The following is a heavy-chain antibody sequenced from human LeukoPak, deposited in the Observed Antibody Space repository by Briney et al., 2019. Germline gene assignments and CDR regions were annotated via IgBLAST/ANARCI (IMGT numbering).Heavy chain of an antibody. CDR2: IYYSGST. D-gene: IGHD2-8*01. CDR3: AREKILTDAFDI. J-gene: IGHJ3*02. V-gene: IGHV4-59*11. Sequence: SETLSLTCTVSGGSISSHYWSWIRQPPGRGLEWIGYIYYSGSTNYNPSLKSRVTISVDTSKNQFSLKLSSVTAADTAVYYCAREKILTDAFDIWGQGTMVTVSS. CDR1: GGSISSHY.